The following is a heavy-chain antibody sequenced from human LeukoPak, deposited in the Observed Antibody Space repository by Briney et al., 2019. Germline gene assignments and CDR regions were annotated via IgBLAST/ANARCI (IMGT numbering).Heavy chain of an antibody. CDR2: IKQEGSEK. CDR3: ATFAGGFDI. Sequence: HPGGSLRLSCAASGFTFSSYAMSWVRQAPGKGLEWVANIKQEGSEKYYVDSVKGRFTISRDNAKNSLYLQMNSLRAEDTAVYYCATFAGGFDIWGQGTMVTVSS. CDR1: GFTFSSYA. V-gene: IGHV3-7*01. J-gene: IGHJ3*02. D-gene: IGHD2-15*01.